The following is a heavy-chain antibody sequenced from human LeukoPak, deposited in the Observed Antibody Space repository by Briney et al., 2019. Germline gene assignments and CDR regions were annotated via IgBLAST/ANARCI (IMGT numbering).Heavy chain of an antibody. CDR2: IYPGDSDT. V-gene: IGHV5-51*01. D-gene: IGHD3-10*01. CDR3: ARLYGSGSHDAFDI. Sequence: LGESLEISCKGSGYSFTSYWIGWVRQMPGKGLEWMGIIYPGDSDTRYSPSFQRQVTLSADKSNSTAYLQWSSLKASDTAMYYCARLYGSGSHDAFDIWGQGTMVTVSS. CDR1: GYSFTSYW. J-gene: IGHJ3*02.